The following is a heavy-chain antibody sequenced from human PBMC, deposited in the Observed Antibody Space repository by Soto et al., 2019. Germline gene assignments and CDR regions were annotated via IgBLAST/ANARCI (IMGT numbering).Heavy chain of an antibody. J-gene: IGHJ4*02. Sequence: EVQLVESGGTLVQPGGSLRLSCSASGFTFNSYAMHWVRQAPGKGLEFVSAISSYGADTYYADSVKGRFAISRDNSKNTLYLQMSRLRAEDTALYYCVKEGYMRSDWYGQVDYLGQGALVTGSS. CDR1: GFTFNSYA. CDR3: VKEGYMRSDWYGQVDY. V-gene: IGHV3-64D*06. D-gene: IGHD6-19*01. CDR2: ISSYGADT.